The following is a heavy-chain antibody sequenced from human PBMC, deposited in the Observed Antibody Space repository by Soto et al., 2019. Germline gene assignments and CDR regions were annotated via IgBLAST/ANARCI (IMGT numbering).Heavy chain of an antibody. J-gene: IGHJ6*04. CDR1: GFTFDDYA. V-gene: IGHV3-9*01. CDR3: AYLGV. CDR2: ISWNSGSI. Sequence: HPGGSLRLSCAASGFTFDDYAMHWVRQAPGKGLEWVSGISWNSGSIGYADSVKGRFTISRDNAKNSLYLQMNSLRAEDTALYYCAYLGVWGKRTTVTVSS.